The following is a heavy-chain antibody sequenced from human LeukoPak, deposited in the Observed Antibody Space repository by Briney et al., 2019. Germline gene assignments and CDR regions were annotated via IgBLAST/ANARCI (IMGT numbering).Heavy chain of an antibody. CDR3: AREGYASNWYAD. J-gene: IGHJ5*02. CDR2: IYFTGST. Sequence: VKPSATLSLTCTVSGFSISSHYWSWLRQPPGKGLEWIGYIYFTGSTNYNPSLKSRVTISVATSKNQFSLNLRSVTAADTAVYYCAREGYASNWYADWGQGTLVTVSS. V-gene: IGHV4-59*11. CDR1: GFSISSHY. D-gene: IGHD2-2*01.